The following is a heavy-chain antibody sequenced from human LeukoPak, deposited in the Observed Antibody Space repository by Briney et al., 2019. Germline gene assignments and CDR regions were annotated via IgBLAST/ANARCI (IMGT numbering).Heavy chain of an antibody. D-gene: IGHD5-12*01. Sequence: GGSLRLSCAASGYTFRRVSIRSDSQAPGKGLEWVSSISVRSNYIYYADSVRGRFTISRDDARDSLYLQMNSLRAEDTAVDYCVRLRRNSHTSGYYYYYDFWGQGTLVTVSS. CDR3: VRLRRNSHTSGYYYYYDF. V-gene: IGHV3-21*01. J-gene: IGHJ4*02. CDR2: ISVRSNYI. CDR1: GYTFRRVS.